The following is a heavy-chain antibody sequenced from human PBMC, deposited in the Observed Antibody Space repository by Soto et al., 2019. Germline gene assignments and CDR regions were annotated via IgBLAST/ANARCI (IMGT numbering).Heavy chain of an antibody. Sequence: EVQLLDSAGGLAQPGGSLRLSCAASGFTFGNYAMNWVRQAPGKGLEWVSTVSGNGAVTYYADSVKGRFTISRDNSRSTLYLQMNNLRAEDTAIYFCAKVPASLKTFDYWGQGTLVTVSS. V-gene: IGHV3-23*01. CDR2: VSGNGAVT. J-gene: IGHJ4*02. D-gene: IGHD2-2*01. CDR3: AKVPASLKTFDY. CDR1: GFTFGNYA.